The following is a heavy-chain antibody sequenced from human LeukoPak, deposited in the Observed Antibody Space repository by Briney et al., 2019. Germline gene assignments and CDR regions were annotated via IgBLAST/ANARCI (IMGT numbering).Heavy chain of an antibody. J-gene: IGHJ4*02. CDR3: ARRYCSGGNCYPYFDY. CDR1: GGSVSSSRYY. D-gene: IGHD2-15*01. CDR2: MYYSGST. Sequence: SETLSLTCTVSGGSVSSSRYYWGWIRQPPGKGLEWIGSMYYSGSTYYNPSLKSRVTISVDTSKNQFSLRLSSVTAADTAVYYCARRYCSGGNCYPYFDYWGQGTLVTVSS. V-gene: IGHV4-39*07.